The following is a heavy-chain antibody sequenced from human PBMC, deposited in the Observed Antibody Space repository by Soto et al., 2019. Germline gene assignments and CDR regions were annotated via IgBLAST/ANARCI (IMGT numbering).Heavy chain of an antibody. Sequence: GGSLRLSCAASGFTFSSYAMSWVRQAPGKGLEWVSAISGSGGSTYYADSVKGRFTISRDNSKNTLYLQMNSLRAEDTAVYYCAKDRGTMVRGANGMDVWGQGTTVTVSS. CDR1: GFTFSSYA. CDR3: AKDRGTMVRGANGMDV. J-gene: IGHJ6*02. D-gene: IGHD3-10*01. V-gene: IGHV3-23*01. CDR2: ISGSGGST.